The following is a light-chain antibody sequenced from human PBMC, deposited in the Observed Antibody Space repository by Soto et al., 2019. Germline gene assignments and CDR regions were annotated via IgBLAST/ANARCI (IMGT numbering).Light chain of an antibody. V-gene: IGKV3-15*01. CDR1: QSVRSN. Sequence: EIVMTQSPATLSVSPGERATLSCRASQSVRSNLAWYQHKPGQAPRLLIYGASTRVTGIPARFSGSGSGTEFTLTISSLQSEDFAVYYCQQYNNWPPYTFGQGTXLXXK. J-gene: IGKJ2*01. CDR3: QQYNNWPPYT. CDR2: GAS.